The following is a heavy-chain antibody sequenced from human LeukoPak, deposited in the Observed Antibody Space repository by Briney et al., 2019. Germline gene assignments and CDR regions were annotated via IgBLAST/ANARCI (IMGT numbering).Heavy chain of an antibody. J-gene: IGHJ4*02. CDR2: MKHDGIEK. Sequence: GGSLRLSCTASGFSFSSYWISWVRQAPGKGLEWVAHMKHDGIEKHYVDSVKGRFTISRDNAKNSLYLQMNTLRAEDTAVYYCVGDPGDYWGQGTLVAVSS. CDR3: VGDPGDY. CDR1: GFSFSSYW. V-gene: IGHV3-7*01.